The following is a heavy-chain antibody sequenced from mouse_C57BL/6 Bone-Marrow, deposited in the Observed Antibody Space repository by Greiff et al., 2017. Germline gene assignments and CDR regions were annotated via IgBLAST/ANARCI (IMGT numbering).Heavy chain of an antibody. CDR1: GYTFTSYD. D-gene: IGHD1-1*01. V-gene: IGHV1-85*01. CDR3: ARDYGSSYWYFDV. Sequence: VKLMESGPELVKPGASVKLSCKASGYTFTSYDINWVQQRPGQGLEWIGWLYPRDGSTKYNEKFKGKATLTVDTSSSTAYMELHSLTSEDSAVYFCARDYGSSYWYFDVWGTGTTVTVSS. CDR2: LYPRDGST. J-gene: IGHJ1*03.